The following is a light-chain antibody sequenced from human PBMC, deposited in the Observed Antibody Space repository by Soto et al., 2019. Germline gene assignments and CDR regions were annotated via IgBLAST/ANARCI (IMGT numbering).Light chain of an antibody. CDR3: QQYNNWPPWT. V-gene: IGKV3-15*01. Sequence: EKVMTQSPATLSVSPGERATLSCRASQSVRSNLAWYQQKPGQPPRLLXYDASTRATGIPSRFSGSGSGTEFTLTISSLQSEDFVVYFCQQYNNWPPWTFGQGTKVDIK. CDR1: QSVRSN. CDR2: DAS. J-gene: IGKJ1*01.